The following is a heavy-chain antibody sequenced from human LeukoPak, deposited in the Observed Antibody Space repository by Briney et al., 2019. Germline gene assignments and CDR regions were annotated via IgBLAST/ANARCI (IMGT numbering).Heavy chain of an antibody. V-gene: IGHV1-2*02. CDR3: TREGRASSAYYFDY. CDR2: INPNSGLT. J-gene: IGHJ4*02. CDR1: GHTFSGYY. D-gene: IGHD2-21*01. Sequence: ASVKVSCKASGHTFSGYYLHWVRQAPGQGPEWMGWINPNSGLTHFAQKFQGRVTMTSDTSINMELSSLRSDDTAVYYCTREGRASSAYYFDYWGQGTLVTVSS.